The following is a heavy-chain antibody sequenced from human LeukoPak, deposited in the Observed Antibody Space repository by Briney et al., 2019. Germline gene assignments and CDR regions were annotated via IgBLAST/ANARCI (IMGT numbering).Heavy chain of an antibody. V-gene: IGHV1-69*13. CDR3: ASNYDSSGYYYFDY. CDR1: GGTFSSYA. D-gene: IGHD3-22*01. J-gene: IGHJ4*02. CDR2: IIPIFGTA. Sequence: ASVTVSCKASGGTFSSYAISWARQAPGQGLEWMGGIIPIFGTANYAQKFQGRVTITADESTSTAYMELSSLRSEDTAVYYCASNYDSSGYYYFDYWGQGTLVTVSS.